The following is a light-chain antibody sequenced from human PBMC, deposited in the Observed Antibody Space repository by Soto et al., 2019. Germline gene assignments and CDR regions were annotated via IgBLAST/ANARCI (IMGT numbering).Light chain of an antibody. J-gene: IGLJ2*01. CDR2: ENI. Sequence: QSELTQPPSVSAAPGQKVTISCSGSTSNIGNNFVSWYQQLPGTAPKLLIYENIKRPSGIPDRFSGSKSGTSATLGITGLETGDEADYYCGTWDGSLSAGVFGGGTKVTVL. CDR3: GTWDGSLSAGV. CDR1: TSNIGNNF. V-gene: IGLV1-51*02.